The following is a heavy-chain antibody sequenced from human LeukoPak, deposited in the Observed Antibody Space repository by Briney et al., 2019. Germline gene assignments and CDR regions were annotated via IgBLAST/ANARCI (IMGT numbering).Heavy chain of an antibody. V-gene: IGHV3-30*18. CDR3: AKAYSSSSGDY. Sequence: GGSLRLSCAASGFTFSSYGMHWVRQAPGKGLEWVAVISYGGSNKYYADSVKGRFTIPRDNSKNTLYLQMNSLRAEDTAVYYCAKAYSSSSGDYWGQGTLVTVSS. CDR2: ISYGGSNK. J-gene: IGHJ4*02. CDR1: GFTFSSYG. D-gene: IGHD6-6*01.